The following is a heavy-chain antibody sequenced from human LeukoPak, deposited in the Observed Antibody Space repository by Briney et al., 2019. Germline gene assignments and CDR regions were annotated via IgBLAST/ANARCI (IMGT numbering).Heavy chain of an antibody. J-gene: IGHJ4*02. V-gene: IGHV3-23*01. Sequence: GGSLRLSCAVSGITVSNYGMSWVRQAPGKGLEWVAGISGSGGSTHYADSVKGRFTISRDNPRNTLYLQMNSLRPEDTAVYFCAKRGVVIRVILVGFHKEAYYFDSWGQGALVTVSS. CDR2: ISGSGGST. CDR1: GITVSNYG. D-gene: IGHD3-22*01. CDR3: AKRGVVIRVILVGFHKEAYYFDS.